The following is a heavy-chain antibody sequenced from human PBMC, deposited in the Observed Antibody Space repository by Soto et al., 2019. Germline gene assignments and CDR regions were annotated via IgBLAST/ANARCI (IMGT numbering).Heavy chain of an antibody. CDR1: GFTVSSNY. CDR2: SWNSGAK. V-gene: IGHV3-53*05. CDR3: AKGVATAVPALDY. D-gene: IGHD2-21*02. Sequence: GSLRLSCAASGFTVSSNYMSWVRQAPGKGLEWVSSVSWNSGAKLYADSVKGRFAISRDSAKKSVYLQMNSLRPDDTAFYYCAKGVATAVPALDYWGQGTLVTVSS. J-gene: IGHJ4*02.